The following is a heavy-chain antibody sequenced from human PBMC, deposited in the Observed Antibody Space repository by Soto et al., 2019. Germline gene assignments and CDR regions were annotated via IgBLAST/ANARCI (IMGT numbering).Heavy chain of an antibody. CDR1: GFTFSSYA. Sequence: PGGSLRLSCAASGFTFSSYAMSWVRQAPAKGLEWVSDITGSGGYTFYADSVTGRFTISRDNSKNTLYLQMSSLRAEDTAVYYCAKDHSGVATTGRIDYWGQGTLVTFSS. V-gene: IGHV3-23*01. D-gene: IGHD5-12*01. CDR2: ITGSGGYT. J-gene: IGHJ4*02. CDR3: AKDHSGVATTGRIDY.